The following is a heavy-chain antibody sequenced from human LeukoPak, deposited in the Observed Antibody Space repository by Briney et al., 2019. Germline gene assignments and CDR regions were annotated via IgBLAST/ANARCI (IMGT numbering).Heavy chain of an antibody. CDR3: ARGDWFDP. Sequence: PGGSLRLSCAASGFTLGTDGMSWVRQAPGKGLEWVATISGSGGKTYYGDSVKGRFTISRDNSKNTLYLQMNSLRAEDTAVYYCARGDWFDPWGQGTLVTVSS. CDR2: ISGSGGKT. CDR1: GFTLGTDG. J-gene: IGHJ5*01. V-gene: IGHV3-23*01.